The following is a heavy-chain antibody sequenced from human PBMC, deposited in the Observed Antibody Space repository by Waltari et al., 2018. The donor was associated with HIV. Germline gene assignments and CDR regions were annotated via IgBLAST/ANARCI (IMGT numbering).Heavy chain of an antibody. V-gene: IGHV4-39*01. D-gene: IGHD3-22*01. J-gene: IGHJ3*02. CDR2: IYYSGST. Sequence: QLQLQESGPGLVKPSETLSLTCTVSGGSISSSSYYWGWIRQPPGKGLEWIGSIYYSGSTYYNPSLKSRVTISVDTSKNQFSLKLSSVTAADTAVYYCAGTTMIVVGQDAFDIWGQGTMVTVSS. CDR1: GGSISSSSYY. CDR3: AGTTMIVVGQDAFDI.